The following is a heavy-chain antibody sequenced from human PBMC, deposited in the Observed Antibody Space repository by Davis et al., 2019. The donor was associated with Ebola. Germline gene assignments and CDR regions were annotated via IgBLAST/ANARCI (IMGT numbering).Heavy chain of an antibody. V-gene: IGHV4-4*02. Sequence: PSETLSLTCAVSGGSISSSNWWSWVRQPPGKGLEWIGEIYHSGSTNYNPSLKSRVTISVDKSKNQFSLKLSSVTAADTAVYYCVGTYRYCSGGSCYHWFDPWGQGTLVTVSS. J-gene: IGHJ5*02. CDR1: GGSISSSNW. CDR3: VGTYRYCSGGSCYHWFDP. CDR2: IYHSGST. D-gene: IGHD2-15*01.